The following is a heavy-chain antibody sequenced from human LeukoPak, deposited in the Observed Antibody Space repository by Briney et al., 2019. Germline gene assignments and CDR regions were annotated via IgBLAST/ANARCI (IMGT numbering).Heavy chain of an antibody. J-gene: IGHJ4*02. D-gene: IGHD1-26*01. Sequence: GRSLRLSCSGSGFTFCDYAVSWVRQAPGKGLEWVGFIRSKAYGGTTEYAASVKGRFTISRDDSKSIAYLQMNSLKTEDTAVYYCTRGQLGATKYWGQGTLVTVSS. CDR1: GFTFCDYA. CDR3: TRGQLGATKY. CDR2: IRSKAYGGTT. V-gene: IGHV3-49*04.